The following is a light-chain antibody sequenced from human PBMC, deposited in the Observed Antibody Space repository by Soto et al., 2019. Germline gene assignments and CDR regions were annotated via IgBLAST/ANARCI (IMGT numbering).Light chain of an antibody. Sequence: DIQMTQSPSTLSASVGDRVTITCRASQSISSWLAWYQQKPGKAPKLLIYDASSLESGVPSRSSGSGSGTEFTLTSSSLQPDDFATYYCHQYNSYPWTFGQGTNVEI. CDR1: QSISSW. CDR2: DAS. V-gene: IGKV1-5*01. CDR3: HQYNSYPWT. J-gene: IGKJ1*01.